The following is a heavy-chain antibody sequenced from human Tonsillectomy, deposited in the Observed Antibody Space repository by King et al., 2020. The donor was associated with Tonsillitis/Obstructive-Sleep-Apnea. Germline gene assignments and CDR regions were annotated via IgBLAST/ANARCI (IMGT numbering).Heavy chain of an antibody. CDR3: AKGAYCSSTSCYSYMDV. V-gene: IGHV3-9*01. CDR1: GFTFDDYA. D-gene: IGHD2-2*01. CDR2: LSWNSGSI. J-gene: IGHJ6*03. Sequence: VQLVESGGGLVQPGRSLRLSCAASGFTFDDYAMHWVRQAPGKGLEWVSGLSWNSGSIGYADSVKGRCTISRDNAKNSLYLQMNSLRTEDTALYYCAKGAYCSSTSCYSYMDVWGRGTTVTVSS.